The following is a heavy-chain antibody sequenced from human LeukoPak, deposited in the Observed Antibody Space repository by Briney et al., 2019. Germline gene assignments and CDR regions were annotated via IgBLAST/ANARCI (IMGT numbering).Heavy chain of an antibody. CDR2: IKQDGSET. J-gene: IGHJ4*02. CDR3: ARYSGSYEHDY. D-gene: IGHD1-26*01. V-gene: IGHV3-7*01. CDR1: GFTFSNYW. Sequence: GGSLRLSCAASGFTFSNYWMSWVRQAPGKGLEYVANIKQDGSETYYVDSVKGRFTISRDNAKNSLYLQMNSLKAEDTAVYYCARYSGSYEHDYWGQGTLVTVSS.